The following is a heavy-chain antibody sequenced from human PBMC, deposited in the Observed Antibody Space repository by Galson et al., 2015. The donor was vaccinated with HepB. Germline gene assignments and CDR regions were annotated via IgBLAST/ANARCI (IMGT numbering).Heavy chain of an antibody. J-gene: IGHJ4*02. CDR2: ISGSGGST. V-gene: IGHV3-23*01. Sequence: SGAEVKKPGESLRLSCAASGFTFSSYAMSWVRQAPGKGLEWVSAISGSGGSTYYADSVKSRFTISRDNSKNTLYLQMNSLRAEDTAVYYCAKNPRLVIPDHFDYWGQGTLVTVSS. CDR1: GFTFSSYA. D-gene: IGHD3-9*01. CDR3: AKNPRLVIPDHFDY.